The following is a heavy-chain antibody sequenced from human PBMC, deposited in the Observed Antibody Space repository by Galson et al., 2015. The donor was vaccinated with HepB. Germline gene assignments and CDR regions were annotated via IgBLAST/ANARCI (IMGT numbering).Heavy chain of an antibody. CDR3: ARSWDFLDAFDI. V-gene: IGHV1-3*01. Sequence: SVKVSCKASGYTFTSYAMHWVRQAPGQRLEWMGWTNAGNGNTKYSQKFQGRVTITRDTSASTAYMELSSLRSEDTAVYYCARSWDFLDAFDIWGQGTMVTVSS. D-gene: IGHD1-26*01. CDR2: TNAGNGNT. CDR1: GYTFTSYA. J-gene: IGHJ3*02.